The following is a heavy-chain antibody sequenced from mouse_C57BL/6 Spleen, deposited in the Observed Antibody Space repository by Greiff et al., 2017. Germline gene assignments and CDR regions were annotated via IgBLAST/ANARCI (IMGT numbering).Heavy chain of an antibody. CDR3: ARYRVYYDYDAGFAY. D-gene: IGHD2-4*01. J-gene: IGHJ3*01. CDR2: INPSSGYT. CDR1: GYTFTSYW. Sequence: QVQLQQSGAELAKPGASVKLSCKASGYTFTSYWMHWVKQRPGQGLEWIGYINPSSGYTKYNQKFKDKATLTADKSSSTAYMQLSSLKYEDSAVYYCARYRVYYDYDAGFAYWGQGTLVTVSA. V-gene: IGHV1-7*01.